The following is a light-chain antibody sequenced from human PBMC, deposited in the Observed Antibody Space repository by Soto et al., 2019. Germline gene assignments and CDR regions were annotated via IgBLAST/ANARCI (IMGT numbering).Light chain of an antibody. V-gene: IGKV1-5*01. J-gene: IGKJ1*01. CDR3: QVYESHLRT. CDR1: LSISSW. CDR2: DAS. Sequence: DILMTQSPSTLSASIGDRLTITCRASLSISSWLAWYQQKSGKAPQLLIYDASTLESGVPPRFSASGSGTEFSLTNSSLQPDHFATYYCQVYESHLRTFGPGTKVEIK.